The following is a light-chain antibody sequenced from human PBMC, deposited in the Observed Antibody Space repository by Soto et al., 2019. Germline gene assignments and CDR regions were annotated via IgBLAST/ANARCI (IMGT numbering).Light chain of an antibody. CDR2: WAS. Sequence: DIVMTQSPDSLAVSLGERATINCKSSQSVLYSANNENFLTWYQRKPGQPPKVLIYWASTRESGVPDRFSGNGSGTDFTLTISSLQAEDVAVYYCQQYYSTALTFGGGTKVEIK. V-gene: IGKV4-1*01. CDR1: QSVLYSANNENF. CDR3: QQYYSTALT. J-gene: IGKJ4*01.